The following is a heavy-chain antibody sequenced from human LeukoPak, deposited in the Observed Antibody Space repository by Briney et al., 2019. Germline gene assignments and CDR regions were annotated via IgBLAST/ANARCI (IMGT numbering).Heavy chain of an antibody. Sequence: GGPVAFCGVACGVTVSIFAGDWRRKDPGKGREWVAVTSDDGRKKYYADSVKGRFTISKDNSKNTLYLQMNSLRTDDTAIYYCARDRSYAVNQGGWLDPWGQGTLVSVSS. D-gene: IGHD2-2*01. CDR1: GVTVSIFA. CDR2: TSDDGRKK. CDR3: ARDRSYAVNQGGWLDP. V-gene: IGHV3-30*01. J-gene: IGHJ5*02.